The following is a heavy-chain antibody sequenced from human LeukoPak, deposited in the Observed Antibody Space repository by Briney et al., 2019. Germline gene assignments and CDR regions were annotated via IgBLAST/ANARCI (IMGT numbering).Heavy chain of an antibody. CDR3: ARPHPGIVVVPTD. CDR1: GGSISSSSYY. Sequence: PSETLSLTCTVSGGSISSSSYYWGWIRQPPGKGLEWIGSIYYSGSTYYNPSLKSRVTISVDTSKNQFSLKLSSVTAADTAVYYCARPHPGIVVVPTDWGQGTLVTVSS. D-gene: IGHD2-2*01. CDR2: IYYSGST. J-gene: IGHJ4*02. V-gene: IGHV4-39*01.